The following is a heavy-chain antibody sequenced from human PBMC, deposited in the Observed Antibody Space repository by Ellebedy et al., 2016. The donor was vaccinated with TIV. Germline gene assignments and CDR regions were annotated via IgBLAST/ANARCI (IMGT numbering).Heavy chain of an antibody. CDR2: INQDGNEG. V-gene: IGHV3-7*03. CDR1: GFTFSSYW. Sequence: GESLKISXAASGFTFSSYWMTWVRQAPGRGLEWVANINQDGNEGYYVDSVKGRFTISRDNAKNSLYLQMSSLRPEDTALYYCAKGRMSSDFLGTWFDPWGQGTLVTVSS. CDR3: AKGRMSSDFLGTWFDP. J-gene: IGHJ5*02. D-gene: IGHD2/OR15-2a*01.